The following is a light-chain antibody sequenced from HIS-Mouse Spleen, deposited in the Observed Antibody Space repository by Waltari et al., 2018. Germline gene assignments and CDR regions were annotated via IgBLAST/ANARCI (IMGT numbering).Light chain of an antibody. V-gene: IGLV3-16*01. CDR2: KDS. J-gene: IGLJ2*01. Sequence: SYELTQPPSVSVSLGQMARITCSGEALPKKYAYWYQQKPGQFPVLVIYKDSERPSWIPERFSGSSSGTIVTLTISGVQAEDEADYYCLSADSSGTYLFGGGTKLTVL. CDR3: LSADSSGTYL. CDR1: ALPKKY.